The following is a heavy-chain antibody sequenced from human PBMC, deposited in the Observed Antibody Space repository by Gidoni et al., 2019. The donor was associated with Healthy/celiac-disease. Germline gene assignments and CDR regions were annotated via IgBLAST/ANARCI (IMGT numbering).Heavy chain of an antibody. V-gene: IGHV3-64D*08. CDR3: VKVKVSSWDYFDY. CDR2: ISSNGGST. CDR1: GFTFSSYA. D-gene: IGHD6-13*01. J-gene: IGHJ4*02. Sequence: EVQLVESGGGLVQPGGSLRLSCSASGFTFSSYAMHWVRQAPGKGLEYVSAISSNGGSTYYADSVKGRFTISRDNSKNTLYLQMSSLRAEDTAVYYCVKVKVSSWDYFDYWGQGTLVTVSS.